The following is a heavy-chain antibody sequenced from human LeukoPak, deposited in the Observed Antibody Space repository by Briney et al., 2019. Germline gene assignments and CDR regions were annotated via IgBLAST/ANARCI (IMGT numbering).Heavy chain of an antibody. D-gene: IGHD3-10*01. CDR3: ARAPVIRITMVRGVVPRRYFDY. V-gene: IGHV4-61*01. Sequence: SETLSLTCTVSGASVSSASYWTWIRQPPGKGVEWIAHIYNGVNTNYNPSLKSRVTISVVTSKNQFSLKLSSVTAADTAVYYCARAPVIRITMVRGVVPRRYFDYWGQGTLVTVSS. CDR1: GASVSSASY. J-gene: IGHJ4*02. CDR2: IYNGVNT.